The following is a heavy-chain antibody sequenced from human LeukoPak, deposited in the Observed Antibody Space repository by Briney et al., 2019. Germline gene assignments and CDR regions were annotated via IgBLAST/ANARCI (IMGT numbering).Heavy chain of an antibody. Sequence: GGSLRLSCGASGFTLSSYWMSWVRQAPGKGLEWVANIKEDGSEKYYVDSVKGRFTISRDNAQNSVYLHMNSLTAEDTALYYCARDWVAGVPFDAFDIWGQGTMVSVSS. D-gene: IGHD3-10*01. V-gene: IGHV3-7*03. CDR3: ARDWVAGVPFDAFDI. CDR1: GFTLSSYW. J-gene: IGHJ3*02. CDR2: IKEDGSEK.